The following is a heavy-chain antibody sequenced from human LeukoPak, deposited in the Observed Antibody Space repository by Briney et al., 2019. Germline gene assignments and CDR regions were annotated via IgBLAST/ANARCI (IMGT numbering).Heavy chain of an antibody. CDR1: GFTVSTNY. CDR2: IYTDGST. Sequence: GGSLRLSCAASGFTVSTNYMTWVRQAPGKGLEWVSVIYTDGSTYYADSVKGRFTISRDNSENTLFLQMNSLKIEDTAVYYCARLPSSWGHGTLVTVSS. V-gene: IGHV3-66*02. J-gene: IGHJ5*01. CDR3: ARLPSS.